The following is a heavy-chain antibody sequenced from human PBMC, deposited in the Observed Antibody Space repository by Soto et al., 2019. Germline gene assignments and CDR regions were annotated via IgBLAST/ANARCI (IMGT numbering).Heavy chain of an antibody. V-gene: IGHV1-18*01. Sequence: ASVNVSCKASCYTFTSYGIRWVRKAPGQGLEWMGCISAYNGNTNYEQKLQGRVTMSTDTSTSTAYMELRSLRSDDTAVYYCARDRAAGSSGWSQFDPWGQGTLVTVSS. CDR2: ISAYNGNT. J-gene: IGHJ5*02. D-gene: IGHD6-19*01. CDR3: ARDRAAGSSGWSQFDP. CDR1: CYTFTSYG.